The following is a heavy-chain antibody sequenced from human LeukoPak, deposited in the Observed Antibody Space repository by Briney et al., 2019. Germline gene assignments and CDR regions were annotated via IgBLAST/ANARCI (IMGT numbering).Heavy chain of an antibody. CDR2: ISWNSGSI. V-gene: IGHV3-9*01. CDR3: AKDISYDPGRAFDI. Sequence: GGSLRLSCAASGFTFDDYAMHWVRQAPGKGLEWVSGISWNSGSIGYADSVKGRFTISRDNAKNSLYLQMNSLRAEDTALYYCAKDISYDPGRAFDIWGQGTMVTVSS. J-gene: IGHJ3*02. CDR1: GFTFDDYA. D-gene: IGHD5-12*01.